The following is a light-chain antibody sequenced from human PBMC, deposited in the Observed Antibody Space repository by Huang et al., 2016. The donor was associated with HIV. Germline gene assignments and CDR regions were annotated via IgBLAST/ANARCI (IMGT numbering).Light chain of an antibody. CDR3: QQRINWPRT. CDR2: DAS. CDR1: QSVSSS. V-gene: IGKV3-11*01. Sequence: EIVLTQSPATLSLSPGEGATLSCRAVQSVSSSLAWYQQKPGQTPRLLIYDASNRATGIPARVSGSGSGTDFTLTISSLEPEDFAIYYCQQRINWPRTFGQGTKVEIK. J-gene: IGKJ1*01.